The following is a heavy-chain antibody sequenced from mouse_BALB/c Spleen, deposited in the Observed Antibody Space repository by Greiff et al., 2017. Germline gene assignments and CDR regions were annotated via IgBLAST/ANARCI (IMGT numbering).Heavy chain of an antibody. V-gene: IGHV2-9-2*01. Sequence: QVQLKESGPGLVAPSQSLSITCTVSGFSLTSYDISWIRQPPGKGLEWLGVIWTGGGTNYNSAFMSRLSISKDNSKSQVFLKMNSLQTDDTAIYYCVRVLGRAWFAYWGQGTLVTVSA. D-gene: IGHD4-1*01. CDR2: IWTGGGT. CDR3: VRVLGRAWFAY. J-gene: IGHJ3*01. CDR1: GFSLTSYD.